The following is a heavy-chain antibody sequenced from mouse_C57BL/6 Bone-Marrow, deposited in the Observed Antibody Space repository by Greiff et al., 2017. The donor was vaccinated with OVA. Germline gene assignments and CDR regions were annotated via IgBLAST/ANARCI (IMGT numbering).Heavy chain of an antibody. D-gene: IGHD2-1*01. V-gene: IGHV1-4*01. Sequence: QVQLQQSGAELARPGASVKMSCKASGYTFTSYTMHWVKQRPGQGLEWIGYINPSSGYTKYNQKFKDKATLTADKSSRTAYMQLSSLTSEDSAVYYCAREDGNGCAYWGQGTLVTVSA. CDR1: GYTFTSYT. CDR2: INPSSGYT. CDR3: AREDGNGCAY. J-gene: IGHJ3*01.